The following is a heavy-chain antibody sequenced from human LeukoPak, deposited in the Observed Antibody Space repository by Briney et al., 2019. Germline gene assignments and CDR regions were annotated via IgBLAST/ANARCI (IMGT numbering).Heavy chain of an antibody. CDR3: ARDRGSSGWYGSLDY. CDR1: GNYW. J-gene: IGHJ4*02. D-gene: IGHD6-19*01. V-gene: IGHV3-74*01. Sequence: GGSLRLSCAASGNYWMHWVRQAPGKGLVWVSHINSDGSWTSYADSVKGRFTISKDNAKNTVYLQMNNLRAEDTAVYYCARDRGSSGWYGSLDYWGQGTLVTVSS. CDR2: INSDGSWT.